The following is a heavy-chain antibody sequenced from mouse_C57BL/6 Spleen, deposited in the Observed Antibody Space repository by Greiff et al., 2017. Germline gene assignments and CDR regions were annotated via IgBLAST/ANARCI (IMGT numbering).Heavy chain of an antibody. CDR1: GFTFSSYT. CDR2: ISGGCSNT. CDR3: ASTNYYAMDY. V-gene: IGHV5-9*01. J-gene: IGHJ4*01. Sequence: EVKVVESGGGLVKPGGSLKLSCAASGFTFSSYTMAWVRQTPEKRLEWVATISGGCSNTYYPDSVKGRFTISRDNAKNSLYLQMSSLRSEDTALYYCASTNYYAMDYWGQGTSVTVSS.